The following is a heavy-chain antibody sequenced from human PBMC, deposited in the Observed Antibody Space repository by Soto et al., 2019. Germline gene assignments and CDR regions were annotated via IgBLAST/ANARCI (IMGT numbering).Heavy chain of an antibody. D-gene: IGHD3-9*01. Sequence: EVQLLESGGGLVQPGGSLRLSCAASGFTFSSYAMSWVRQAPGKGLEWVSAISGSGGSTYYADSVKGRFTISRDNSKNTLYLQMNSLRADDTAVYYCAKSSDILTGYYVPFDYWGQGALVTVSS. CDR2: ISGSGGST. CDR3: AKSSDILTGYYVPFDY. CDR1: GFTFSSYA. V-gene: IGHV3-23*01. J-gene: IGHJ4*02.